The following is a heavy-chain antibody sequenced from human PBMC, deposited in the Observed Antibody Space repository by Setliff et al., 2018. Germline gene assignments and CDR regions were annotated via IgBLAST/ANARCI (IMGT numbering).Heavy chain of an antibody. V-gene: IGHV3-11*04. CDR1: GFIFSDHY. Sequence: GGSLRLSCAASGFIFSDHYMTWIRQAPGKGLEWVSYISSSGSTTLYADSVKGRFTISRDEAKNSLYLQMNSLRTEDTAVYYCARSAVAVPGQFYFDNWGQGTQVTVSS. J-gene: IGHJ4*02. CDR3: ARSAVAVPGQFYFDN. D-gene: IGHD6-19*01. CDR2: ISSSGSTT.